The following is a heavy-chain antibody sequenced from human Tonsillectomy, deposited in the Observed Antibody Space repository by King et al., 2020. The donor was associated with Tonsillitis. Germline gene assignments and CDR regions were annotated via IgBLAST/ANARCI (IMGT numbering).Heavy chain of an antibody. CDR2: ISGSGDST. J-gene: IGHJ4*02. CDR1: GFTFSSYA. CDR3: AKGRVYCTGGSCYSDY. V-gene: IGHV3-23*04. Sequence: VQLVESGGGLVQPGGSLRLSCAASGFTFSSYAMSWVRQAPGKGLEWVSTISGSGDSTYHADSVKGRFTISRDNSKNTLFLQMNRLRAEDTGIYYCAKGRVYCTGGSCYSDYWGQGTLGTVSS. D-gene: IGHD2-15*01.